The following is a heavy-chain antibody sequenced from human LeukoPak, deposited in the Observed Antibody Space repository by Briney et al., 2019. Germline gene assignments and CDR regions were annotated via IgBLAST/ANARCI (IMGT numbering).Heavy chain of an antibody. CDR2: IYHSGST. J-gene: IGHJ4*02. Sequence: SETLSLTCTVSGDYISNSNYYWGWIRQPPGKGLEWIGSIYHSGSTYYNPSLKSRVTISVDTSKNQFSLKLSSVTAADTAVYYCARRSSSWSKFDYWGQGTLVTVSS. CDR3: ARRSSSWSKFDY. V-gene: IGHV4-39*07. D-gene: IGHD6-13*01. CDR1: GDYISNSNYY.